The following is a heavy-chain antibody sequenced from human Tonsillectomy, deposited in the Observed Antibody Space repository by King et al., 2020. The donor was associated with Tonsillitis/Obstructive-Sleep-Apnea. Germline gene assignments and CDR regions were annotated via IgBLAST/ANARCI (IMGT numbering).Heavy chain of an antibody. CDR2: MKSNSATI. J-gene: IGHJ3*02. CDR1: GFTFDDYA. CDR3: VKDISITGEGAFDI. D-gene: IGHD1-14*01. V-gene: IGHV3-9*01. Sequence: VQLVESGGGLVQPGRSLRLSCAASGFTFDDYAKHWVRQAPGKGLEWVSGMKSNSATIAYADSVRGRFAISRDSARNSLYLQMNSLRPEDTALYYCVKDISITGEGAFDIWGQGTMVTVSS.